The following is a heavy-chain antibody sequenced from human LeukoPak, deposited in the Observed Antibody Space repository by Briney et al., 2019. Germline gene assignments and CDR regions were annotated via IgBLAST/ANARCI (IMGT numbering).Heavy chain of an antibody. D-gene: IGHD3-22*01. CDR3: ARDGTSMDSSGSDI. J-gene: IGHJ3*02. V-gene: IGHV3-48*01. Sequence: PGGSLRLSCAASGFTFSSYSMNWVRRAPGKGLEWVSYISSSSSTIYYADSVKGRFTISRDNAKNSLYLQMNSLRAEDTAVYYCARDGTSMDSSGSDIWGQGTMVTVSS. CDR1: GFTFSSYS. CDR2: ISSSSSTI.